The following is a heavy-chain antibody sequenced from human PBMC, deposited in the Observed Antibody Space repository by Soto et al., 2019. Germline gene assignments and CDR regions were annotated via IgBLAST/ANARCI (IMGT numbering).Heavy chain of an antibody. J-gene: IGHJ3*02. CDR3: ARGSGADAFDI. Sequence: QVQLVQSGAEVKKPGSSVKVSCKVSGGTFNIRWVRQAPGQGLEWMGGIIPVIDTANYARKFQGRVTITADRATNVVYLEMRSLRFEDTAVYCCARGSGADAFDIWGQGTVVTVSS. CDR2: IIPVIDTA. CDR1: GGTFN. D-gene: IGHD7-27*01. V-gene: IGHV1-69*06.